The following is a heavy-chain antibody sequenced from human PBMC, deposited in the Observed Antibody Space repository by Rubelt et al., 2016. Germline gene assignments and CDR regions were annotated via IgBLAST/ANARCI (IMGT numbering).Heavy chain of an antibody. CDR1: GGSFSGYY. V-gene: IGHV4-34*01. J-gene: IGHJ4*02. CDR3: ASGVVAGVSDY. CDR2: INHSGST. Sequence: QVQLQQWGAGLLKPSETLSLTCAVYGGSFSGYYWSWIRQPPGKGLEWIGEINHSGSTNYNPSLKSRVTISVDTSKNQFSLKLSAVTAADTAVYYCASGVVAGVSDYWGQGTLVTVSS. D-gene: IGHD2-15*01.